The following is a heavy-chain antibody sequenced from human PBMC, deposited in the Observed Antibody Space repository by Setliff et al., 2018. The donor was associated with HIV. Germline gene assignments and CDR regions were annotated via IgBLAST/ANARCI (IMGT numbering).Heavy chain of an antibody. Sequence: PSETLSLTCIVSGGSISSGSYYWGWIRQPPGKGLEWIGSFHYSGSTSYNPTLRSRVTMSVDTSKNQFSLKLTSVTAADTAVYYCARLRTGGYYYYGMDVWVPETLLVTVSS. J-gene: IGHJ6*02. CDR2: FHYSGST. D-gene: IGHD2-15*01. V-gene: IGHV4-39*01. CDR1: GGSISSGSYY. CDR3: ARLRTGGYYYYGMDV.